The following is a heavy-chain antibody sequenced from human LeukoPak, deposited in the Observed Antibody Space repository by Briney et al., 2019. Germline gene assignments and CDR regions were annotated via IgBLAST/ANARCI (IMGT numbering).Heavy chain of an antibody. V-gene: IGHV4-34*01. CDR3: ARGQYSSSPVFDF. J-gene: IGHJ4*02. Sequence: LETLSLTCAVYGGSFSGYYWSWIRQPPGKGLEWIGEINHSGSTKYNPSLKSRVTISEDTSKHQFSLKLSSVTAADTAVYYCARGQYSSSPVFDFWGQGTLVTVSS. CDR2: INHSGST. CDR1: GGSFSGYY. D-gene: IGHD6-6*01.